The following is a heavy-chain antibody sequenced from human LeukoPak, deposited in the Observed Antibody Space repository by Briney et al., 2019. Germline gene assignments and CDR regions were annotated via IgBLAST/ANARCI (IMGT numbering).Heavy chain of an antibody. J-gene: IGHJ4*02. Sequence: GGSLRLSCAASGFAISTNYMNWGRQARGKGLEWVSVIFSDDNTYYADSVEGRFTISRDISKNTVYLQMNSLRAEDTAVYYCATLRWGQVDYWCRGSLVIVSS. CDR2: IFSDDNT. CDR3: ATLRWGQVDY. D-gene: IGHD2-21*02. V-gene: IGHV3-53*01. CDR1: GFAISTNY.